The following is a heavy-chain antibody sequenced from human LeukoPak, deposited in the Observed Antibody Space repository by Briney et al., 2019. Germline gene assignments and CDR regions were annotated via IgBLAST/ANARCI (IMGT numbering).Heavy chain of an antibody. CDR1: GFTFSSYA. D-gene: IGHD6-19*01. CDR3: AKAGSGWEYYFDY. CDR2: ISGSGGST. V-gene: IGHV3-23*01. J-gene: IGHJ4*02. Sequence: GGSLRLSCAASGFTFSSYAMSWVRQAPGKGLEWVSAISGSGGSTYYADSVKGRFTISRDNSKNTLYLQMNSQRAEDTAVYYCAKAGSGWEYYFDYWGQGTLVTVSS.